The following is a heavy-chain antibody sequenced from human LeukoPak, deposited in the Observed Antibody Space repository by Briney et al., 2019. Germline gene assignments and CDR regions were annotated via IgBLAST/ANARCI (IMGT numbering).Heavy chain of an antibody. J-gene: IGHJ4*02. CDR3: ARAGGYSSSWYIRY. Sequence: SETLSLTCAVYGGSSSGYYWSWIRQPPGKGLEWIGEINHSGSTNYNPSLKSRVTISVDTSKNQFSLKLSSVTAADTAVYYCARAGGYSSSWYIRYWGQGTLVTVSS. CDR1: GGSSSGYY. D-gene: IGHD6-13*01. CDR2: INHSGST. V-gene: IGHV4-34*01.